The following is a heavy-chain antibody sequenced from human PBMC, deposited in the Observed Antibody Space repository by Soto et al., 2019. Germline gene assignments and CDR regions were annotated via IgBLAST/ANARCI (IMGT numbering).Heavy chain of an antibody. CDR2: IYHSVT. D-gene: IGHD6-19*01. CDR1: GGSISSGGYS. CDR3: ARAGGLGAVAVDY. V-gene: IGHV4-30-2*01. J-gene: IGHJ4*02. Sequence: TSETLSLTCAVSGGSISSGGYSWSWIRQPPGKGLEWIGYIYHSVTYYNPSLKSRVTISVDTSKNQFSLKLSSVTAADTAVYYCARAGGLGAVAVDYWGQGTLVTVSS.